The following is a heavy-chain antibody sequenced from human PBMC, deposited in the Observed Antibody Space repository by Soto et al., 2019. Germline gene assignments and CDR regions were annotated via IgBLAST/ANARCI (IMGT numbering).Heavy chain of an antibody. CDR3: ARHYAVVLYHFDY. Sequence: PSETLSLTCTVSGGSISSSTYYWGWMRQPPGKGLEWIASFFIGGNTYYNPSLKSRVTISVDTSKNQFSLKLSSVTAADTAVYYCARHYAVVLYHFDYWGLGTLVTVSS. CDR2: FFIGGNT. CDR1: GGSISSSTYY. D-gene: IGHD2-15*01. V-gene: IGHV4-39*01. J-gene: IGHJ4*02.